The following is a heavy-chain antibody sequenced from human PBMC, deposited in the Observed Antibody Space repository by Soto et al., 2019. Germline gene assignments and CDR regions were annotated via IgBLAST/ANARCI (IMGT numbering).Heavy chain of an antibody. V-gene: IGHV4-34*01. D-gene: IGHD6-19*01. CDR2: INHSGST. CDR1: GGSFSGYY. J-gene: IGHJ6*02. CDR3: ARVGTGWTYYYYYHGMDV. Sequence: SETLSLTCAVYGGSFSGYYWSWIRQPPGKGLEWIGEINHSGSTNYNPSLKSRVTISVDTSKNQFSLKLSSVTAADTAVYYCARVGTGWTYYYYYHGMDVWRQGTTDTVSS.